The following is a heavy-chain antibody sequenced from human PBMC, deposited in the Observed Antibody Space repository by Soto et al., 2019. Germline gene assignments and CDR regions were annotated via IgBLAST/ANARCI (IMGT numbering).Heavy chain of an antibody. Sequence: ASVKVSCKASGYTFTSYDINWVRQATGQGLEWMGWMNPYSGNTDYAQKLQGRVTMTTDTSTSTAYMELRSLRSDDTAVYYCARSPAITQNFDFWGQGTLVTVSS. CDR3: ARSPAITQNFDF. J-gene: IGHJ4*02. CDR1: GYTFTSYD. CDR2: MNPYSGNT. V-gene: IGHV1-18*01. D-gene: IGHD3-10*01.